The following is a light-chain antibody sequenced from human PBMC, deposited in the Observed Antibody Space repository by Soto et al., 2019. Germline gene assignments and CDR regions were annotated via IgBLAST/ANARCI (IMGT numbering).Light chain of an antibody. CDR3: CSYAGSSLRV. J-gene: IGLJ3*02. Sequence: QSALTQPRSVSGSPGQSVTISCTGTSSDVGVYNYVSWYQQHPGKAPQLVIYDVIKRPSGVPYRFSGSKSGNTASLTISGLQAEDEADYYCCSYAGSSLRVFGGGTKLTVL. CDR2: DVI. CDR1: SSDVGVYNY. V-gene: IGLV2-11*01.